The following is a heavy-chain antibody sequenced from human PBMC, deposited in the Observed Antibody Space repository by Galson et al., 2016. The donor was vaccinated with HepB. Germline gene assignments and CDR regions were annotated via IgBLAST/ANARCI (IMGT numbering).Heavy chain of an antibody. D-gene: IGHD5-24*01. CDR2: IYPADSNV. CDR3: AGRNSRDAYPFWKGDFDY. V-gene: IGHV5-51*01. CDR1: GYNFTYYW. J-gene: IGHJ4*02. Sequence: QSGAAVKKPGESLKISCPGAGYNFTYYWIAWVRQMPGKGLEWMGMIYPADSNVRYSQSFQGRVSISVDKSITTAYLQGRTLKATDTAMYYRAGRNSRDAYPFWKGDFDYWGQGSLVTVSS.